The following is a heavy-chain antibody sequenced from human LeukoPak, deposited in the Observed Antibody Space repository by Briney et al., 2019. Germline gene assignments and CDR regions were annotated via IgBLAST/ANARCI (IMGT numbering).Heavy chain of an antibody. CDR3: ARGVYSSSWYTVYFDY. CDR2: ISSNGGST. J-gene: IGHJ4*02. V-gene: IGHV3-64*01. D-gene: IGHD6-13*01. Sequence: GGSLRLSCAASGFTFSSYAMHWVRQAPGKGLEYVSAISSNGGSTYYANSVKGRFTISRDNSKKTLYLQMGSLRAEDMAVYYCARGVYSSSWYTVYFDYWGQGTLVTVSS. CDR1: GFTFSSYA.